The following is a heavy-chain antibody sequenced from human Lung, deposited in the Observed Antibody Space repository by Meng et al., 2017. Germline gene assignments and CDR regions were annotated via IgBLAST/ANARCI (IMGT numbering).Heavy chain of an antibody. D-gene: IGHD4-11*01. CDR2: INHSGNT. CDR3: ARGPTTMAHDFDS. CDR1: GGSFGDYY. V-gene: IGHV4-34*01. J-gene: IGHJ4*02. Sequence: QRGGTGLLKLSEPLSLTRVLSGGSFGDYYWGWVRQPPGKGLAWIGEINHSGNTNYNPSLESRATISVDTSQNNLSLKLRYVTAADSAVYYCARGPTTMAHDFDSWGQGTLVTVSS.